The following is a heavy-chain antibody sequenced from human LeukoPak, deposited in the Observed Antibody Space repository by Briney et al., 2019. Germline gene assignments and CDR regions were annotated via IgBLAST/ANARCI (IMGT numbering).Heavy chain of an antibody. J-gene: IGHJ6*02. V-gene: IGHV3-48*01. CDR3: ASDPGEV. CDR1: GFTFNTYS. Sequence: GGSLRLSCAASGFTFNTYSINWVRQAPGKGLEWLSYISSSSRTIYYADSVKGRFTISRDNAKNSLYLQMNSLRAEDTAVYYSASDPGEVWGQGTTVTVSS. CDR2: ISSSSRTI.